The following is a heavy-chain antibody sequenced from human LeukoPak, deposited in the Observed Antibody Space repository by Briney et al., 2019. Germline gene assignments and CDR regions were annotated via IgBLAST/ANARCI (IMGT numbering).Heavy chain of an antibody. V-gene: IGHV4-59*01. D-gene: IGHD4-17*01. CDR3: AILNYGDSDC. CDR1: GGSISSYY. CDR2: IYYSGST. J-gene: IGHJ4*02. Sequence: SETLSLTCTVSGGSISSYYWSWIRQPPGKGLEWIGYIYYSGSTNYNPSLKSRVTISVDTSKNQFSLKLSSVTAADTAVYYCAILNYGDSDCWGQGTLVTVSS.